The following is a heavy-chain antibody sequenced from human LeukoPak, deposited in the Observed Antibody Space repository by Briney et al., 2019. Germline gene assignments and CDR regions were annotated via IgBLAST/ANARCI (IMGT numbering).Heavy chain of an antibody. Sequence: SETLSLTCTDSGDSIIRTDYYWGWIRQPPGKGLEWIGSIYHSGSTYYNPSLESRVSVSVDTSKSQFSLRLSSVTAADTAVYYCATSYGSNFYWGQGILVTVSS. V-gene: IGHV4-39*01. CDR2: IYHSGST. J-gene: IGHJ4*02. CDR3: ATSYGSNFY. D-gene: IGHD6-19*01. CDR1: GDSIIRTDYY.